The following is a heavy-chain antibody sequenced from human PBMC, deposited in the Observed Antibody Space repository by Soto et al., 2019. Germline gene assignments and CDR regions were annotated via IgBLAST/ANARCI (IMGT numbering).Heavy chain of an antibody. CDR2: ISWNSGSI. CDR1: GFTFSSYS. J-gene: IGHJ4*02. CDR3: AKDRRGYSYGFFDY. V-gene: IGHV3-9*01. Sequence: AGGSLSLSCAASGFTFSSYSMNWVRQAPGKGLEWVSGISWNSGSIGYADSVKGRFTISRDNAKNSLYLQMNSLRAEDTALYYCAKDRRGYSYGFFDYWGQGTLVTVSS. D-gene: IGHD5-18*01.